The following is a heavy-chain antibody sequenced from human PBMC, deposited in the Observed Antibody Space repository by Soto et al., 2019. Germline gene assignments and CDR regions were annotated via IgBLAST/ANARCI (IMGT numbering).Heavy chain of an antibody. J-gene: IGHJ6*02. CDR1: GFTFGSYA. Sequence: EVQLLESGGGLGQPGGSLRLSCAASGFTFGSYAMSWFRQAPGKGLEWVSTISGNGGFTYYADSVQGRFSISRDNSKNTLYLQINTLRAEDTAKYYCAKDMGNIVVVPAALRPSHFYYGMDIWGQGTTVTVSS. D-gene: IGHD2-2*02. CDR3: AKDMGNIVVVPAALRPSHFYYGMDI. CDR2: ISGNGGFT. V-gene: IGHV3-23*01.